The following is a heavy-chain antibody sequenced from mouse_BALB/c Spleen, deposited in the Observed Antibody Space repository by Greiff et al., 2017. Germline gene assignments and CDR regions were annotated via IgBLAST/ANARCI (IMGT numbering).Heavy chain of an antibody. Sequence: VKVVESGPGLVAPSQSLSITCTVSGFSLTSYGVHWVRQPPGKGLEWLGVIWAGGSTNYNSALMSRLSISKDNSKSQVFLKMNSLQTDDTAMYYCARDWGSSGYFAWFAYWGQGTLVTVSA. CDR3: ARDWGSSGYFAWFAY. V-gene: IGHV2-9*02. CDR2: IWAGGST. D-gene: IGHD3-1*01. J-gene: IGHJ3*01. CDR1: GFSLTSYG.